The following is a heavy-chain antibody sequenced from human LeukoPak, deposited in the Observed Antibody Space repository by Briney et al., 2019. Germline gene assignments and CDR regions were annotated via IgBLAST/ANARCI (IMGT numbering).Heavy chain of an antibody. CDR2: IKQDGGEI. D-gene: IGHD3-22*01. J-gene: IGHJ4*02. V-gene: IGHV3-7*03. CDR1: GFTFSRYW. Sequence: GSLRLSCAASGFTFSRYWMSWVRQVPRKGLEWVANIKQDGGEIYYVDSVKGRFTISRDNAKNSLYLQMNSLRAEDTAVYFCATPLDYYDSSGYHQGGDWGQGTLVTVSS. CDR3: ATPLDYYDSSGYHQGGD.